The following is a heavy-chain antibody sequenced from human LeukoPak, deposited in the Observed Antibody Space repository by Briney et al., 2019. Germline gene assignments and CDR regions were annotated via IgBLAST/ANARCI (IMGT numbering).Heavy chain of an antibody. CDR3: ARDSGVYSKIDY. Sequence: GSLRLSCAASGFTFSSYWMHWVRQAPGKGLVWVSRINSDGSSTSYADSVKGRFTISRDNAKNTLYLQMNSLRAEDTAVYYCARDSGVYSKIDYWGQGTLVTVSS. V-gene: IGHV3-74*01. D-gene: IGHD6-13*01. CDR2: INSDGSST. CDR1: GFTFSSYW. J-gene: IGHJ4*02.